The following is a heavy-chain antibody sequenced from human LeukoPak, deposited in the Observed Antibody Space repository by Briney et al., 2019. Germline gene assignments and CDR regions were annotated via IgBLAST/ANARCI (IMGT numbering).Heavy chain of an antibody. V-gene: IGHV4-34*01. D-gene: IGHD6-19*01. CDR3: ARVRQQWLVRGNWFDP. J-gene: IGHJ5*02. CDR2: INHSGST. Sequence: SETLSLTCAVYGGSFSGYYWSWIRQPPGKGLEWIGEINHSGSTNYNPSLKSRVTISVDTSKNQFSLKLSSVTAADTAVYYCARVRQQWLVRGNWFDPWGQGTLVIVSS. CDR1: GGSFSGYY.